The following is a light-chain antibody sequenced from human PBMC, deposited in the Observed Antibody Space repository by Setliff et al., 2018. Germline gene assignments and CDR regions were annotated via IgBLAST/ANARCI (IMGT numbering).Light chain of an antibody. CDR1: SNDIGYYNF. CDR2: EVT. CDR3: NSYTGTTTPDV. Sequence: QSVLTQPASVSGSPGQSITISCTGTSNDIGYYNFVSWYQQYPGKHPKLLIYEVTNRPSGVSNRFSGSKSGNTASLTISGLQAEDEAGYYCNSYTGTTTPDVFGTGTKVTVL. J-gene: IGLJ1*01. V-gene: IGLV2-14*03.